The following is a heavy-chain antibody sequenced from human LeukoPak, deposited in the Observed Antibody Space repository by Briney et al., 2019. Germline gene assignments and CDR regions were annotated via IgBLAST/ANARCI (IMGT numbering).Heavy chain of an antibody. CDR2: IIATGGST. V-gene: IGHV3-23*01. J-gene: IGHJ3*02. Sequence: PGASLSLSCAAAGSTFSSYAMSWVRQAPGKGLEWVSRIIATGGSTYYADSVKGRFAISRDNSKNTLYLQLNSLRVEDTAVYYCAKGKTSGWDQDAFDIWGQGTMITVSS. CDR1: GSTFSSYA. D-gene: IGHD6-19*01. CDR3: AKGKTSGWDQDAFDI.